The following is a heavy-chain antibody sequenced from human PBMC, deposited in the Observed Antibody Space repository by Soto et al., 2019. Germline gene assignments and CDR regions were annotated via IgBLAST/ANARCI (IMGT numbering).Heavy chain of an antibody. CDR2: ISGSGGST. D-gene: IGHD6-19*01. J-gene: IGHJ4*02. CDR3: AKVPRIGIAVAGVFDY. Sequence: EVQLLESGGGLVQPGGSLRLSCAASGFTFSTYAMSWVRQAPGKGLEWVSAISGSGGSTYYADSVKGRFTISRDNSKNTLYLQINSLRAEDTAVYYCAKVPRIGIAVAGVFDYWGQGTLVTVSS. CDR1: GFTFSTYA. V-gene: IGHV3-23*01.